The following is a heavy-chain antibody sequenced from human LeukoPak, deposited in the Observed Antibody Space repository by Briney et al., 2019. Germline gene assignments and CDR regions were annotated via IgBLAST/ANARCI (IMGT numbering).Heavy chain of an antibody. CDR1: RFTFSGYE. CDR3: AELGITMIGGV. CDR2: ISSSGSTI. J-gene: IGHJ6*04. D-gene: IGHD3-10*02. V-gene: IGHV3-48*03. Sequence: GGSLRVSCAASRFTFSGYEMNWVRQAPGKGLEWVSYISSSGSTIYYADSVKGRFTISRDNAKNSLYLQMNSLRAEDTAVYYCAELGITMIGGVWGKGTTVTISS.